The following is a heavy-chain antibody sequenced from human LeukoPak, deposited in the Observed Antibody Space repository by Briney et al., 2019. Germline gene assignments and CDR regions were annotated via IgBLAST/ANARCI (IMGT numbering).Heavy chain of an antibody. V-gene: IGHV3-9*01. Sequence: PGRSLRLSCAGSGFIFNNYAMHWVRQPPGKGLEWVSGISWNSGSIDYADSVKGRFTISRDNAKNSLYLQMNSLRVEDTAFYYCAKDMEMATSYFDYWGQGTLVTVSS. J-gene: IGHJ4*02. CDR3: AKDMEMATSYFDY. CDR2: ISWNSGSI. D-gene: IGHD5-24*01. CDR1: GFIFNNYA.